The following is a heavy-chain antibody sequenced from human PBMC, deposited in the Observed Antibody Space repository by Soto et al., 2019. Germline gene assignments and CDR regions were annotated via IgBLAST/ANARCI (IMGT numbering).Heavy chain of an antibody. V-gene: IGHV1-69*13. J-gene: IGHJ2*01. CDR2: IIPIFGTA. Sequence: ASVKVSCKASGGTFSSYAISWVRQAPGQGLEWMGGIIPIFGTANYAQKFQGRVTITADESTSTAYMELSSLRSEDTAVYYCARIGSGGSDWYFDLWGRGTLVTVS. CDR1: GGTFSSYA. CDR3: ARIGSGGSDWYFDL. D-gene: IGHD6-25*01.